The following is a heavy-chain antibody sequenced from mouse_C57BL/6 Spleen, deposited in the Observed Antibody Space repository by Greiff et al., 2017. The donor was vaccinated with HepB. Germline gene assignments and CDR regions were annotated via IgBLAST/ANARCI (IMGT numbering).Heavy chain of an antibody. CDR3: AREGTYYGNHYFDY. D-gene: IGHD2-10*01. J-gene: IGHJ2*01. CDR1: GYTFTDYN. CDR2: INPNNGGT. V-gene: IGHV1-22*01. Sequence: EVQLQQSGPELVKPGASVKMSCKASGYTFTDYNMHWVKQSHGKSLEWIGYINPNNGGTSYNQKFQGKATLTVNKSSSTAYMELRSLTSEDAAVYYCAREGTYYGNHYFDYWGQGTTLTVSS.